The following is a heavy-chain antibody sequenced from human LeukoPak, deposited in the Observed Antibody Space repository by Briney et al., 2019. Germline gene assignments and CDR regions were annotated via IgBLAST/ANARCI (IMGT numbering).Heavy chain of an antibody. D-gene: IGHD1-26*01. CDR3: AKRGYSGTYCDY. CDR1: GFTFSSYT. Sequence: GGSLRLSCAASGFTFSSYTMNWVRQAPGKGLEWVSTISASGGTTYYADFVKGRFTISRDNSKNTLYLQMNSLRAEDTAVYYCAKRGYSGTYCDYWGQGTLVTVSS. J-gene: IGHJ4*02. CDR2: ISASGGTT. V-gene: IGHV3-23*01.